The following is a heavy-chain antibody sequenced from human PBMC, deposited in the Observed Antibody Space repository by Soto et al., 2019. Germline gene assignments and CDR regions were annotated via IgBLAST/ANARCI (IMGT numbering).Heavy chain of an antibody. CDR2: IDWDDDT. Sequence: ESGPTLVNPTQTLTLICTFSGFSLSTRGMPVSWIRQPPGKALEWLAPIDWDDDTFYNTSLKTRLTISTDTSKNQVVLTMTNMDPVDTATYYCARGVIVATTAWFDPWGPGTLVTVSS. V-gene: IGHV2-70*04. CDR3: ARGVIVATTAWFDP. CDR1: GFSLSTRGMP. D-gene: IGHD2-15*01. J-gene: IGHJ5*02.